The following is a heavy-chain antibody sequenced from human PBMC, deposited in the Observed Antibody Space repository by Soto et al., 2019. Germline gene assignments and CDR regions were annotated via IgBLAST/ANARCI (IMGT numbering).Heavy chain of an antibody. J-gene: IGHJ5*02. CDR1: GFTFSNYG. Sequence: PGGSLRLSCAASGFTFSNYGMHWVRQAPGKGLEWVSLICGSENNKYYADSVKGRFTISRDNSKNTLYLQMHSLRAEDTAIYYCEKDANWFDPWGQGTLVTVSS. CDR2: ICGSENNK. CDR3: EKDANWFDP. V-gene: IGHV3-33*06.